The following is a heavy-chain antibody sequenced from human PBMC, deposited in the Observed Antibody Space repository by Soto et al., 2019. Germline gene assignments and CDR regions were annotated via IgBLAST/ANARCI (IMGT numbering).Heavy chain of an antibody. CDR1: GYSFTGYY. D-gene: IGHD6-6*01. J-gene: IGHJ4*02. Sequence: GSVKVCFKASGYSFTGYYMHLVRQAPGQGLEWMGWINPNSGGTNYAQKFQGRVTMTRDTSISTAYMELSRLRSDDTAVYYCARAARSPSTEWGYWGQGTMVTVSS. V-gene: IGHV1-2*02. CDR2: INPNSGGT. CDR3: ARAARSPSTEWGY.